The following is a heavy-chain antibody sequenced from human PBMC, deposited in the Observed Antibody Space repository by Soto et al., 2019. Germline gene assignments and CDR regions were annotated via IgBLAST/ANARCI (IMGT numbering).Heavy chain of an antibody. CDR1: GFTFRSYA. V-gene: IGHV3-23*01. Sequence: GGSMGLGCAASGFTFRSYAMSWVRQAPGKGLEWVSAISGSGGSTYYADSVKGRFTISRDNSKNTLYLQMNSLRAEDTAVYYCAKGFAPTFDYWGQGTLVTVSS. CDR2: ISGSGGST. CDR3: AKGFAPTFDY. J-gene: IGHJ4*02. D-gene: IGHD3-16*01.